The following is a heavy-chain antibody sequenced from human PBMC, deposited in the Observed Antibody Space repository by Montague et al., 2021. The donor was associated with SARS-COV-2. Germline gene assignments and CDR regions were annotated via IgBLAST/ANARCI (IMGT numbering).Heavy chain of an antibody. CDR1: GDSDSSNKAA. J-gene: IGHJ4*02. D-gene: IGHD6-13*01. V-gene: IGHV6-1*01. CDR3: ARDPRYSLSWSFDY. CDR2: TYYRSKWYY. Sequence: CAISGDSDSSNKAARNWVRQTSARGPDWLGRTYYRSKWYYDYAVSAKSRMTISPDTSKNQFSLQLSSVTPEDRAVYYCARDPRYSLSWSFDYWGQGTLVTVSS.